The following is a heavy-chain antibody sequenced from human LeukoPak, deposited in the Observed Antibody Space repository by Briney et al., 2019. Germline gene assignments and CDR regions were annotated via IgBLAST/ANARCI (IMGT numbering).Heavy chain of an antibody. J-gene: IGHJ4*02. V-gene: IGHV3-48*01. CDR1: GFTFSSYS. Sequence: GGSLRLSCAACGFTFSSYSMNWVRQAPGKGLEWVSYISSSSSTIYYADSVKGRFTISRDNAKNSLYLQMNSLRAEDTAVYHCARDTYGPGGYWGQGTLVTVSS. CDR3: ARDTYGPGGY. CDR2: ISSSSSTI. D-gene: IGHD3-10*01.